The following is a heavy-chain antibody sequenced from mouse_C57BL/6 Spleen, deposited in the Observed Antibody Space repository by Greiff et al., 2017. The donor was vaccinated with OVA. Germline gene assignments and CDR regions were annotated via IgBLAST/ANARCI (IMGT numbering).Heavy chain of an antibody. D-gene: IGHD1-1*01. J-gene: IGHJ1*03. Sequence: QVQLQQSGAELARSGASVKQSCKTSGNTFTSYGISRVKQRTGQGLEWIGEIYPRSGNTYDNEKFKGKATLTADKSSSTAYMELRSLTSEDSAVYFCAREGDYYGSSYGWYFDVWGTGTTVTVSS. CDR3: AREGDYYGSSYGWYFDV. CDR1: GNTFTSYG. V-gene: IGHV1-81*01. CDR2: IYPRSGNT.